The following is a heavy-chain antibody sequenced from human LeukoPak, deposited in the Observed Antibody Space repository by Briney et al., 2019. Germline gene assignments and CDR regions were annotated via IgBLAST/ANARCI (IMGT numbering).Heavy chain of an antibody. CDR2: INPSGGST. D-gene: IGHD3-3*02. CDR3: ARVGFYYFDY. V-gene: IGHV1-46*01. Sequence: GASVKVSCQASGYTFTSYYMHWVRPPPGRGLDWMGIINPSGGSTSYEKKLQGRVTMTRDTSTSTVYMELSSLRPEDTAVYYCARVGFYYFDYWGQGTLVTVSS. CDR1: GYTFTSYY. J-gene: IGHJ4*02.